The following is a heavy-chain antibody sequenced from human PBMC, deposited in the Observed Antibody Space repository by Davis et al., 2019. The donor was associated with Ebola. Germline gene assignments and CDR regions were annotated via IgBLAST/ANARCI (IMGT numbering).Heavy chain of an antibody. V-gene: IGHV5-51*01. J-gene: IGHJ3*02. D-gene: IGHD1-20*01. CDR3: ATLRRTITGMDDAFDI. Sequence: GESLKISCKGSGYSFTSYWIAWVRQMPGKGLEWMGIIYPGDSDTRYSPSFRGQVTISADNSITTAYLQWSALRASDTAMYYCATLRRTITGMDDAFDIWGQGTLVTVSS. CDR1: GYSFTSYW. CDR2: IYPGDSDT.